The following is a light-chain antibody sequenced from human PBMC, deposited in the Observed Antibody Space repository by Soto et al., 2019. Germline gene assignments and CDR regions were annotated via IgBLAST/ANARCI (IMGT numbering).Light chain of an antibody. CDR2: GTS. V-gene: IGKV3-15*01. J-gene: IGKJ4*01. CDR3: QQYGDWPLT. Sequence: EIVLTQSPATLSVSPGERATLSCRASQSVGNNFAWYQQKPGQAPRLLIFGTSTRATGVPGRFSGSGSGTEFTLTISSLQSEDFAVYYCQQYGDWPLTFGGGAKVEIE. CDR1: QSVGNN.